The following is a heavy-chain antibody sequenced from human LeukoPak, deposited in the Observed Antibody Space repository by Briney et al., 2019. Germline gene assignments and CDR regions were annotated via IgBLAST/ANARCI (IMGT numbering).Heavy chain of an antibody. D-gene: IGHD5-12*01. CDR2: IYHSGST. J-gene: IGHJ4*02. CDR1: GGSVGNSNHY. V-gene: IGHV4-39*01. Sequence: SETLSLICTVSGGSVGNSNHYWAWIRQTPGKGLEWIGHIYHSGSTHYSASLKSRVTISVDTSKSQFSLQLTSVTAADTARYFCARRSPDSSAYGNYFDYWGQGILVTASS. CDR3: ARRSPDSSAYGNYFDY.